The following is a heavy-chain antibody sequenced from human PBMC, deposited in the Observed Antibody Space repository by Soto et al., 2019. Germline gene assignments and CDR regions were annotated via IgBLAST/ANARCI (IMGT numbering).Heavy chain of an antibody. CDR2: IYYSGST. Sequence: ASETPCHTSTVSCGPISSGDYHRSLNHQTPGKGLEWIGYIYYSGSTYYNPSLKSRVTISVDTSKNQFSLKLSSVTAADTAVYYCARELGLWFGELFGWFDPWGQGTLVTVSS. CDR3: ARELGLWFGELFGWFDP. J-gene: IGHJ5*02. V-gene: IGHV4-30-4*08. D-gene: IGHD3-10*01. CDR1: CGPISSGDYH.